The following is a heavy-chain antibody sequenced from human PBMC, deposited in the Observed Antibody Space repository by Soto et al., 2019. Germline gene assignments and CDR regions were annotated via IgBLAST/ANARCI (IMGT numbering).Heavy chain of an antibody. CDR1: GFSVSSNY. Sequence: GGSLRLSXAISGFSVSSNYLSWVRQASGKGLEWVSVHYSGGSTYYADSVQGRFTIPRDKSNNTLYLQMRRVRAEDTAVYFCARHRHPRGTVGATSPLDPWGQGTQVTVS. V-gene: IGHV3-53*01. CDR2: HYSGGST. J-gene: IGHJ5*02. CDR3: ARHRHPRGTVGATSPLDP. D-gene: IGHD1-26*01.